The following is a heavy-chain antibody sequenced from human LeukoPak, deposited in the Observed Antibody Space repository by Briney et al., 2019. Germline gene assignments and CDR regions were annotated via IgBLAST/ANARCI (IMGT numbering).Heavy chain of an antibody. V-gene: IGHV4-39*07. Sequence: SETLSLTCTVSGGSISSSSYYWGWTRQPPGKGLEWIGSIYYSGSTYYNPSLKSRVTISVDTSKNQFSLKLSSVTAADTAVYYCARETGYSSGWHLDYWGQGTLVTVSS. CDR1: GGSISSSSYY. CDR2: IYYSGST. J-gene: IGHJ4*02. CDR3: ARETGYSSGWHLDY. D-gene: IGHD6-19*01.